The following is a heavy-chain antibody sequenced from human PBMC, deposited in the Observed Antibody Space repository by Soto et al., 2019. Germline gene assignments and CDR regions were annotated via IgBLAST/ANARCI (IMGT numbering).Heavy chain of an antibody. CDR2: IGSSGGT. CDR1: GFTYINNA. Sequence: DVHLLESGGGLVQPGGSLRLSCAASGFTYINNAMSWVRQAPGKGLEWVSTIGSSGGTYYPDSVKGRFTISRDNSRNTLYLQMNCLRAEDTAVYYGAKRAPYYFDSWGQGTLVTVSS. CDR3: AKRAPYYFDS. J-gene: IGHJ4*02. V-gene: IGHV3-23*01.